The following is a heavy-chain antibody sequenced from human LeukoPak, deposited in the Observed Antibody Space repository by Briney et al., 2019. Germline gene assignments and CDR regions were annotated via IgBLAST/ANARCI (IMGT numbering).Heavy chain of an antibody. CDR2: ISSNGDYI. Sequence: GGSLRLPCVASGLTFSIYSMNWVRQAPGGGLEWVSTISSNGDYIDYADSVKGRITISRDNAKNSLSLQMNSLRAEDTSVYYCARDRNGFDVWGQGTMVTVS. CDR1: GLTFSIYS. J-gene: IGHJ3*01. CDR3: ARDRNGFDV. V-gene: IGHV3-21*01.